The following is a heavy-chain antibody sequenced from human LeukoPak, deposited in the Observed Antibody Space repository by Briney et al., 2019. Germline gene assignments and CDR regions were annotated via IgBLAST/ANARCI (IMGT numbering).Heavy chain of an antibody. Sequence: ASVTVSCTASGYAFTSYDINWVRQAPGQGLEWMGWMNPNSGNTGYAQKFQGRVTMTRNTSISTAYMELSSLRSEDTAVYYCARSHDDAAGFDPWGQGTLVTVSS. CDR3: ARSHDDAAGFDP. CDR2: MNPNSGNT. D-gene: IGHD1-1*01. V-gene: IGHV1-8*01. CDR1: GYAFTSYD. J-gene: IGHJ5*02.